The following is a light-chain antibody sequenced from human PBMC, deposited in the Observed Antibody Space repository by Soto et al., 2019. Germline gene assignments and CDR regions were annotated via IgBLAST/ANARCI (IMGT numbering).Light chain of an antibody. V-gene: IGKV3-20*01. Sequence: EIVLTQSPGTLSLSPGERATLSCRASQSVRSDYLAWYQQKPDQAPRLLIYGASSRATGIPERFSGSGSGTYFTLTISRLEPEDFAVYYCQQFGRSPSMYTFGQGTKLEIK. CDR2: GAS. J-gene: IGKJ2*01. CDR1: QSVRSDY. CDR3: QQFGRSPSMYT.